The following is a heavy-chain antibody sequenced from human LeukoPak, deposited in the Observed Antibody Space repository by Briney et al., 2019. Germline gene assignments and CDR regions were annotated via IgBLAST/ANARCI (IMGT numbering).Heavy chain of an antibody. CDR2: ISSSSSTI. Sequence: GGSLRLSCAASGLTVSSYSMNWVRQAPGKGLEWVSYISSSSSTIYYADSVKGRFAISRDNAKNSLYLQMNSLRDEDTAVYYCARARASGRSGFDYWGQGTLVTVSS. J-gene: IGHJ4*02. V-gene: IGHV3-48*02. CDR3: ARARASGRSGFDY. D-gene: IGHD2-15*01. CDR1: GLTVSSYS.